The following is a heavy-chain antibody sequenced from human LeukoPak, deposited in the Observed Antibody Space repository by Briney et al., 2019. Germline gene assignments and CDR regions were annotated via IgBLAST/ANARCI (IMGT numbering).Heavy chain of an antibody. J-gene: IGHJ4*02. D-gene: IGHD5-12*01. CDR1: GYTFTGYY. CDR3: ARAQIVATISIHHSNRGYYFDY. CDR2: INPNSGGT. V-gene: IGHV1-2*02. Sequence: PRASVKVSCKASGYTFTGYYMHWVRQAPGQGLEWMGWINPNSGGTNYAQKFQGRVTMTRDTSISTAYMELSRLRSDDTAVYYCARAQIVATISIHHSNRGYYFDYWGQGTLVTVSS.